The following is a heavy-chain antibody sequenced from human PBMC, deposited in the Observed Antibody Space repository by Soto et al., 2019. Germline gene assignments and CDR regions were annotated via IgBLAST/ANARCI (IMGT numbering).Heavy chain of an antibody. CDR2: ISVNGRYT. CDR1: GFTFTNYA. V-gene: IGHV3-23*01. CDR3: AKQSGLATAGRAFDY. J-gene: IGHJ4*02. D-gene: IGHD6-13*01. Sequence: EVQLLDSGGGLVQPGGSLRLSCAASGFTFTNYAMTWVRQAPGKGLEWVSTISVNGRYTYYADYVKGRFTITRDNSKNTLYLQMNSLRAEDTSVYYCAKQSGLATAGRAFDYWGKGTVVTVSS.